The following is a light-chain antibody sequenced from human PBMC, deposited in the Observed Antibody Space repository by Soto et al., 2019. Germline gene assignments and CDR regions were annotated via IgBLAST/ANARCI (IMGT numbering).Light chain of an antibody. V-gene: IGLV2-14*03. J-gene: IGLJ3*02. CDR3: SSYTSTNTRVV. CDR2: DVS. Sequence: QSALTQPASVSGSPGQSITISCTGTSSDVGGYNYVSWYQQHPGKAPKLMLYDVSDRPSGVCHRFSGSKSGNTASLTISGLQAEDEAYYYCSSYTSTNTRVVFGGGTKLTVL. CDR1: SSDVGGYNY.